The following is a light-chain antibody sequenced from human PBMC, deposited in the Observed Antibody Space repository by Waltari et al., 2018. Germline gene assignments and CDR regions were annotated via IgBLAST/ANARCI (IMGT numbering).Light chain of an antibody. CDR2: QDS. CDR1: NLDNKY. J-gene: IGLJ1*01. CDR3: QAWDSSRGYV. Sequence: VSPGQTASITCSGDNLDNKYVYWYQQKAGQAPALVIYQDSKRPSGIPERFSGSNSGNTATLTIGGTQALDEADYYCQAWDSSRGYVFGTGTKVTVL. V-gene: IGLV3-1*01.